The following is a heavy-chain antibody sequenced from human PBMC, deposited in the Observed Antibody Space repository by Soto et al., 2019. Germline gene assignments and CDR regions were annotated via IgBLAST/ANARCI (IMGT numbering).Heavy chain of an antibody. CDR2: IYYSGST. CDR1: VGSISSYY. J-gene: IGHJ6*02. Sequence: LSLTCTVSVGSISSYYWSWIRQPPGKGLEWIGYIYYSGSTNYNPSLKSRVTISVDTSKNQFSLKLSSVTAADTAVYYCARDTRVTTVVTRFYYYYGMDVWGQGTTVTVSS. D-gene: IGHD4-17*01. CDR3: ARDTRVTTVVTRFYYYYGMDV. V-gene: IGHV4-59*01.